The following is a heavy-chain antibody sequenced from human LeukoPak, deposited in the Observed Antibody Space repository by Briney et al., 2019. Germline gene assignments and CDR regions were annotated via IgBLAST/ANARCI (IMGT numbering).Heavy chain of an antibody. J-gene: IGHJ4*02. D-gene: IGHD1-26*01. CDR2: INGDGITI. CDR3: ARDGFGGSYSF. CDR1: GFTFSSYW. Sequence: GGSLRLSCAASGFTFSSYWMHWVRQAPGKGLVWVSRINGDGITITYADSVKGRFTISRDNAKNTLYLQMNSLRAEDTAVYYCARDGFGGSYSFWGQGTLVTVSS. V-gene: IGHV3-74*03.